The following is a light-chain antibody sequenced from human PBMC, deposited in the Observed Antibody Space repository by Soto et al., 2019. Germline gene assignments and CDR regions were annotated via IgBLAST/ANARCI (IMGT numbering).Light chain of an antibody. CDR3: SSYTSSSTL. CDR2: EVS. CDR1: SSDVGSYNY. J-gene: IGLJ1*01. Sequence: QSALTQPASVSGSPGQSITISCTGTSSDVGSYNYVSWYQQHPGKAPKLMIYEVSDRPSGISSRFSGSKSGNTASLTISGLQTEDEADYYCSSYTSSSTLFGTGTKVIV. V-gene: IGLV2-14*01.